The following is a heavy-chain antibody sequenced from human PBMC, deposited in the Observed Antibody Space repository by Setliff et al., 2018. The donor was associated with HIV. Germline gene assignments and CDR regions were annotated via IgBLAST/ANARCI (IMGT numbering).Heavy chain of an antibody. V-gene: IGHV4-38-2*02. D-gene: IGHD3-10*01. CDR1: GYSISSGYY. CDR2: IYHSGST. CDR3: ARVSYYYGSGSSLDY. Sequence: SETLSLTCTVSGYSISSGYYWGWIRPPPGKGLEWIGSIYHSGSTYYNPSLKSRVTISVDTSKNQFSLKLSSVTAADTAVYYCARVSYYYGSGSSLDYWGQGTLVTVSS. J-gene: IGHJ4*02.